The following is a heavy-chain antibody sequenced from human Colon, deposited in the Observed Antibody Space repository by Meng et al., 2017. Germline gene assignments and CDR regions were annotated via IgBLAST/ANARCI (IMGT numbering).Heavy chain of an antibody. CDR3: ARDSGYDKNWIDP. CDR1: GGSVISNSYY. CDR2: IYYSGST. D-gene: IGHD5-12*01. J-gene: IGHJ5*02. Sequence: VHLQGSGPGLFRPSETLSLTCTVSGGSVISNSYYWSWIRQPPGKGLEWSGFIYYSGSTNYNPSLKSRVTISVDTSKNQFSLKVSSVTAADTAVYYCARDSGYDKNWIDPWGQGTLVTVSS. V-gene: IGHV4-61*01.